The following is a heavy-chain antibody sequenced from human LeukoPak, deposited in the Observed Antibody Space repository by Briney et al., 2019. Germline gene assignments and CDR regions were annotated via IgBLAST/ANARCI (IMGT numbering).Heavy chain of an antibody. CDR3: ARYRLREFDY. D-gene: IGHD4-17*01. CDR2: IYHSGST. V-gene: IGHV4-38-2*02. J-gene: IGHJ4*02. Sequence: PSETLSLTCTVSGYSISSGYYWGWIRQPPGKGLEWIGSIYHSGSTYYNPSLKSRVTISVDTSKNQFSLKLSSVTAADTAVYYCARYRLREFDYWGQGTLVTVSS. CDR1: GYSISSGYY.